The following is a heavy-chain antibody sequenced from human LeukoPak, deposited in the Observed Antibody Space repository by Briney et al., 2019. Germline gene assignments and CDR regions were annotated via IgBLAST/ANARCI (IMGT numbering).Heavy chain of an antibody. Sequence: GGSLRLSCAASGFTFSSYEMNWVRQAPGKGLEWVSYISSSGSTIYYADSVKGRFTLSRDNAKNSLYLQMNSLRAEDTAVYYCARDLAIRAFDYWGQGTLVTVSS. CDR2: ISSSGSTI. CDR3: ARDLAIRAFDY. CDR1: GFTFSSYE. V-gene: IGHV3-48*03. J-gene: IGHJ4*02. D-gene: IGHD3-10*01.